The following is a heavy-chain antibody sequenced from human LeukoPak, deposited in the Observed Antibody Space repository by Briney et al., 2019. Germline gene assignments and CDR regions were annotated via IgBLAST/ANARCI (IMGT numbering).Heavy chain of an antibody. J-gene: IGHJ6*02. D-gene: IGHD3-10*01. V-gene: IGHV4-59*08. CDR1: GGSISGYY. CDR2: IYYSGST. CDR3: ATRYGSGSGYYGMDV. Sequence: SETLSLTCTVSGGSISGYYWSWIRQPPGKGLEWIGYIYYSGSTNYNPSLKSRVTISVDTSKSQFSLKLSSVTAADTAVYYCATRYGSGSGYYGMDVCGQGTTVTVSS.